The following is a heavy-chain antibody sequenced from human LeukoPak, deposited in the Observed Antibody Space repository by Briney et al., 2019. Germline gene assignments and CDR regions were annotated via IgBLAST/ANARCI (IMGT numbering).Heavy chain of an antibody. D-gene: IGHD5-12*01. CDR2: IYSGGST. CDR3: ARGYSGYDFFFDY. V-gene: IGHV3-53*01. J-gene: IGHJ4*02. CDR1: GFTFSNAW. Sequence: GGSLRLSCAASGFTFSNAWMNWVRQAPGKGLEWVSVIYSGGSTYYADSVKGRFTISRDNSKNTLYLQMNSLRAEDTAVYYCARGYSGYDFFFDYWGQGTLVTVSS.